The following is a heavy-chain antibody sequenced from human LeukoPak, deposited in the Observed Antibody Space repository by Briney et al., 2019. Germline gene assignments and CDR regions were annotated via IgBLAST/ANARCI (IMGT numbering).Heavy chain of an antibody. V-gene: IGHV3-7*01. CDR1: EFSFSSSW. D-gene: IGHD1-1*01. CDR2: MNQDGTTK. CDR3: ARDRGYSAFDY. J-gene: IGHJ4*02. Sequence: PGGSLRLSCVASEFSFSSSWMSWVRQAPGKGLEWVANMNQDGTTKNYVDSVKGRFTISRDNAKNSLYLHMNSLRTEDTAVYYGARDRGYSAFDYWGQGTLVTVSS.